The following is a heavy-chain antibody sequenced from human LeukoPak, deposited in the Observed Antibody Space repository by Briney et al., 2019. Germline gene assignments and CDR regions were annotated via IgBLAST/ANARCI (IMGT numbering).Heavy chain of an antibody. CDR2: LSGSGDTI. CDR1: GLTFSDYY. J-gene: IGHJ4*02. V-gene: IGHV3-11*04. D-gene: IGHD5-12*01. Sequence: GGSLRLSCAASGLTFSDYYMSWIRQAPGKGLEWVSYLSGSGDTIYYADSVKGRFTISRDNAKNSLYLQMNSLRAEDTAVYYCARDGEWLRPMDYWGQGTLVTVSS. CDR3: ARDGEWLRPMDY.